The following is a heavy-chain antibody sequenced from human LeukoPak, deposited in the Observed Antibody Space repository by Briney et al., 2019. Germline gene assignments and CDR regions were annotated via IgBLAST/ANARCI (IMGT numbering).Heavy chain of an antibody. Sequence: PSETLSLTCTVSGYSISSGYYWGWIRQPPGKGLEWIGSIYYSGSTYYNPSLKSRVTISVDTSKNQFSLKLSSVTAADTAVYYCARGGGWYDYYFDYWGQGTLVTVSS. V-gene: IGHV4-38-2*02. D-gene: IGHD6-19*01. J-gene: IGHJ4*02. CDR2: IYYSGST. CDR1: GYSISSGYY. CDR3: ARGGGWYDYYFDY.